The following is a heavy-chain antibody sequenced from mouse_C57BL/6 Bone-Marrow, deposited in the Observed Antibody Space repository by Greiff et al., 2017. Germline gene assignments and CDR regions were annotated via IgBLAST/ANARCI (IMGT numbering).Heavy chain of an antibody. D-gene: IGHD1-1*01. CDR3: ARWGYYGSRKYYYAMDY. V-gene: IGHV14-3*01. Sequence: VQLTQSVAELVRPGASVKLSCTASGFNIKNTYMHWVKQRPEQGLEWIGRIDPANGNTKYAPKFQGKATITADTSSNTAYLQLSSLTSEDTAIYYCARWGYYGSRKYYYAMDYWGQGTSVTVSS. CDR1: GFNIKNTY. CDR2: IDPANGNT. J-gene: IGHJ4*01.